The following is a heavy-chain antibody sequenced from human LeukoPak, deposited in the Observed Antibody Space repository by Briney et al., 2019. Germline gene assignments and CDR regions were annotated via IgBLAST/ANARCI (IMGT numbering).Heavy chain of an antibody. CDR1: GGSISSGGYY. Sequence: SQTLSLTCTVSGGSISSGGYYWSWIRQPPGKGLEWIGYIYHSGSTYYNPSLKSRVTISVDTSKNQFSLKLSSVTAADTAVYYCARGYYYDSSGYYYPPSGWGQGTLVTVSS. D-gene: IGHD3-22*01. CDR3: ARGYYYDSSGYYYPPSG. V-gene: IGHV4-30-2*01. CDR2: IYHSGST. J-gene: IGHJ4*02.